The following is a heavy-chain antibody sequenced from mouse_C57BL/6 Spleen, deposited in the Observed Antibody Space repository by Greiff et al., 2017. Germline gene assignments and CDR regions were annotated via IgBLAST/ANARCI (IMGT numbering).Heavy chain of an antibody. CDR1: GYTFTSYW. Sequence: QVQLQQPGAELVRPGSSVKLSCKASGYTFTSYWMDWVKQRPGQGLAWIGNIYPSDSEPHYNQKFKDKATLTVDKSSSTAYMQLSSLTSEDSAVYYCARSGYYGSSSYAMDYWGQGTSVTVSS. CDR2: IYPSDSEP. V-gene: IGHV1-61*01. D-gene: IGHD1-1*01. CDR3: ARSGYYGSSSYAMDY. J-gene: IGHJ4*01.